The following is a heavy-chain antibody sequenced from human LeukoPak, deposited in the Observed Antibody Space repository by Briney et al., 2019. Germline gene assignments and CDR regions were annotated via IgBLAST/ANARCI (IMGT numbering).Heavy chain of an antibody. Sequence: GGSLRLSCAASGFTVSSNYMSWVRQAPGKGLEWVSAVRGSGSDTYYADSVKGRFTISRDDSKNTVYLQMNSLRAEDTAVYSCAKYTSGTSYRGLDQWGQGTLVTVSS. V-gene: IGHV3-23*01. D-gene: IGHD3-10*01. CDR3: AKYTSGTSYRGLDQ. CDR2: VRGSGSDT. J-gene: IGHJ4*02. CDR1: GFTVSSNY.